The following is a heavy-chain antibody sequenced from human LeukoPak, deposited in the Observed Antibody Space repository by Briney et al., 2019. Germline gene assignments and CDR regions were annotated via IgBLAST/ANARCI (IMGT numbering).Heavy chain of an antibody. D-gene: IGHD3-10*01. CDR3: AKDLSVLLWFGELLFDY. Sequence: GGSLRLSCAASGFTFSSYWMHWVRQAPGKGLVWVSRINTDGSSTYYADSVKGRFTISRDNAKNTLYLQMNSLRAEDTAVYYCAKDLSVLLWFGELLFDYWGQGTLVTVSS. V-gene: IGHV3-74*01. CDR1: GFTFSSYW. J-gene: IGHJ4*02. CDR2: INTDGSST.